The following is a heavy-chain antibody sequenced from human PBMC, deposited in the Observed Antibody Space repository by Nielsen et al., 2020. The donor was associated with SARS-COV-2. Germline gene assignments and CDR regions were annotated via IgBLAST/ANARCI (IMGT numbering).Heavy chain of an antibody. CDR1: GFNFRSLW. J-gene: IGHJ3*01. V-gene: IGHV3-7*01. CDR3: ARDWSRAFDV. CDR2: IDPDGSEK. Sequence: GGSLRLSCAASGFNFRSLWMSWVRQVPGKGLEWVADIDPDGSEKVYVDSVKGRFTISRDNAKNSMSLQMNSLRVEDTAVYYCARDWSRAFDVWGQGTMVTVSS.